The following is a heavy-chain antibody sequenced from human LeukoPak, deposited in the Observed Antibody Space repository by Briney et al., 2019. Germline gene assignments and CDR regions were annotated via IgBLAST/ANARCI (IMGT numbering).Heavy chain of an antibody. CDR1: GFTFSSYQ. V-gene: IGHV3-7*01. CDR3: ARGGETKLTY. J-gene: IGHJ4*02. D-gene: IGHD4-11*01. Sequence: GGSLRLSCAASGFTFSSYQMSWVRQAPGKGLERVANIKEDGNERYYLDSVKGRFTISRDNAKNSFYLQMNSLRAEDTAVYYCARGGETKLTYWGQGTLVTVSS. CDR2: IKEDGNER.